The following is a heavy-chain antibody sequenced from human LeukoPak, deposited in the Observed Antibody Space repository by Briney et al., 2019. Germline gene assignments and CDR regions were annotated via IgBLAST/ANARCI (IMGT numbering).Heavy chain of an antibody. CDR1: GFTFSSNS. Sequence: GGSLRLSCAASGFTFSSNSMNWVRQAPGKGREWVSYISSSSSTIYYADSVKGRFTISRDNAKNSLYLQMNSLRDEDTAVYYCARNLRDYYGSGSYDYWGQGTLVTVSS. V-gene: IGHV3-48*02. D-gene: IGHD3-10*01. CDR2: ISSSSSTI. J-gene: IGHJ4*02. CDR3: ARNLRDYYGSGSYDY.